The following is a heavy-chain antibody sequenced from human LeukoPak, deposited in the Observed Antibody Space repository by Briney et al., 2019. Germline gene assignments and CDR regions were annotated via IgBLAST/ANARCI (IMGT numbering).Heavy chain of an antibody. Sequence: SETLSLTCTVSGGSISSYYWSWIRQPPGKGLERIGYISYTGNTEYNPSLKSRITMSVDTSKIQFSLRLRSVTAADTAVYYCARHRRDVQLVGHSALDVWGQGTTVTVSS. CDR1: GGSISSYY. V-gene: IGHV4-59*08. D-gene: IGHD6-13*01. J-gene: IGHJ6*02. CDR3: ARHRRDVQLVGHSALDV. CDR2: ISYTGNT.